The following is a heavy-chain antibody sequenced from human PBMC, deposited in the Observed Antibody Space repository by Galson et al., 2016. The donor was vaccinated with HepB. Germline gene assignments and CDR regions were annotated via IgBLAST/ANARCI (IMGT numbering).Heavy chain of an antibody. CDR2: MKHDGSEK. D-gene: IGHD6-13*01. CDR3: VRDRGGLSSVAAAGRFDY. V-gene: IGHV3-7*01. J-gene: IGHJ4*02. Sequence: SLRLSCAASGFTFSSYGMSWVRQAPGKGLEWVANMKHDGSEKYYADSVRGGFTISRDNAKNSLYLQMNSLRAEDTAVYYCVRDRGGLSSVAAAGRFDYWGKGTLLTVSS. CDR1: GFTFSSYG.